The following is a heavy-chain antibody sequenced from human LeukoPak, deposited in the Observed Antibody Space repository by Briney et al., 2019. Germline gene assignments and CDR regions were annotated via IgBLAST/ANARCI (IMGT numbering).Heavy chain of an antibody. Sequence: SGPGLVKPSETLSLTCTVSGGSISRYYWSWIRQPPGKGLEWIGYIYYSGSTNYNPSLKSRVTISVDTSKNQFSLKLSSVTAADTAVYYCARLGLVSGYYFDYWGQGTLVTVSS. V-gene: IGHV4-59*08. J-gene: IGHJ4*02. CDR1: GGSISRYY. CDR3: ARLGLVSGYYFDY. CDR2: IYYSGST. D-gene: IGHD3-3*01.